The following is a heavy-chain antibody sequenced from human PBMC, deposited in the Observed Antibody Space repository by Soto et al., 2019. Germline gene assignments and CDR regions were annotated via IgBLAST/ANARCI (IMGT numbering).Heavy chain of an antibody. CDR3: PHRILPTVFGLVTQTAIYFAF. J-gene: IGHJ4*02. D-gene: IGHD3-3*01. Sequence: QFTLNESGPTVVKPAATLTLTCTFSGFSLTTSGVGVGWIRQSRGTAPEWLALIYWDDDKRYSASLKSRLTITKDTSQNQVVPTIGSVDPADPATYFCPHRILPTVFGLVTQTAIYFAFWGQGTPVVVSS. CDR2: IYWDDDK. V-gene: IGHV2-5*02. CDR1: GFSLTTSGVG.